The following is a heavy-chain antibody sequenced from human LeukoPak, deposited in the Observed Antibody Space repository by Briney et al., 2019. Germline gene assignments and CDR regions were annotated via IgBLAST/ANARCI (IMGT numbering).Heavy chain of an antibody. Sequence: VSVKVSCKASGYTFLNYGVSWVRQAPGQGLEWMGWISAYNGNANYAQKLQGRVTMTTDTSTSTAYMELRSLRSDDTAVYYCARGAQEAAAGSWRADYWGQGTLVTVSS. CDR1: GYTFLNYG. D-gene: IGHD6-13*01. V-gene: IGHV1-18*01. CDR2: ISAYNGNA. J-gene: IGHJ4*02. CDR3: ARGAQEAAAGSWRADY.